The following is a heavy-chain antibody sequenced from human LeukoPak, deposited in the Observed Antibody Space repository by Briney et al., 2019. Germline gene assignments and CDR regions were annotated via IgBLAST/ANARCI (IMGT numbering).Heavy chain of an antibody. J-gene: IGHJ4*02. CDR3: ATLPLIVGADY. CDR1: GGTLSTYG. D-gene: IGHD1-26*01. CDR2: VIPVLNIT. Sequence: SVKVSCKASGGTLSTYGISWVRQAPGQGLEWMGRVIPVLNITDYAQNFQGRVTITADTSNNTAYMALSSLRSEDTAVFYCATLPLIVGADYWGQGTLVTVSS. V-gene: IGHV1-69*04.